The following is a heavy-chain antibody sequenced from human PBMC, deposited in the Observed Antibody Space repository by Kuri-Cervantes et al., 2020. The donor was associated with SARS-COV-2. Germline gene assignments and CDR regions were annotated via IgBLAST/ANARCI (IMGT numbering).Heavy chain of an antibody. CDR3: AIAAAEFFDY. CDR1: GFTFSYHA. CDR2: IYSGGST. J-gene: IGHJ4*02. Sequence: GGSLRLSCAASGFTFSYHAMHWVRQAPGKGLEWVSVIYSGGSTYYADSVKGRFTISRDNSKNTLYLQMNSLRAEDTAVYYCAIAAAEFFDYWGQGTLVTVSS. V-gene: IGHV3-53*01. D-gene: IGHD6-13*01.